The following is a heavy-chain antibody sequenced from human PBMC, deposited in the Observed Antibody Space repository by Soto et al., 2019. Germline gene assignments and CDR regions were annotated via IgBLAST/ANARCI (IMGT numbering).Heavy chain of an antibody. CDR2: IYYSRRT. CDR3: ARESDWSGYFIY. CDR1: GGSISSYY. D-gene: IGHD3-3*01. V-gene: IGHV4-59*01. J-gene: IGHJ4*02. Sequence: NPSETLSLTCTVSGGSISSYYWSWIRQTPGKRLEWIGYIYYSRRTDYNPSLKSRVTISVDTSKSQVSLKVTSVTAADTAVYYCARESDWSGYFIYWGQGTPVTVSS.